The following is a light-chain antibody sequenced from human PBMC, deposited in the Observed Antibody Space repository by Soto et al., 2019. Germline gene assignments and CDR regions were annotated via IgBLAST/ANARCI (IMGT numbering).Light chain of an antibody. J-gene: IGKJ1*01. V-gene: IGKV1-5*03. CDR3: QQYNSYSGT. CDR1: QSVSSW. CDR2: KAS. Sequence: DIQLTQSPSTLSASVGDRVTITCRASQSVSSWLAWYQQKPGEAPKLLIYKASSLESGVPSRFSGSGSGTEFTLTISSLQPDDFATYYCQQYNSYSGTFGQGTKV.